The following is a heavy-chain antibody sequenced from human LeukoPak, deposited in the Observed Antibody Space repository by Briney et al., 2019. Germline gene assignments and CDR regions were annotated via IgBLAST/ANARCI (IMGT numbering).Heavy chain of an antibody. V-gene: IGHV3-23*01. CDR2: ISGSGGST. D-gene: IGHD3-10*01. CDR3: AKTSVFLWFGDGTVWFDP. CDR1: GFTFSSYG. J-gene: IGHJ5*02. Sequence: GGTLRLSCAASGFTFSSYGMSWVRQAPGKGLEWVSAISGSGGSTYYADSVKGRFTISRDNSKNTLYLQMNSLRAEDTAVYYCAKTSVFLWFGDGTVWFDPWGQGTPVTVSS.